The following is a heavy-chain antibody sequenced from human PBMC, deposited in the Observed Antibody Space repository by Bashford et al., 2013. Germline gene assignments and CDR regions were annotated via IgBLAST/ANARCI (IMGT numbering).Heavy chain of an antibody. D-gene: IGHD4-23*01. CDR1: GFSLSTSGVG. CDR2: IYWNDDK. J-gene: IGHJ4*02. V-gene: IGHV2-5*01. Sequence: SGPTLVKPTQTLTLTCTFSGFSLSTSGVGVGWIRQPPGKALEWLALIYWNDDKRYSPSLKSRLTITKDTSKNQVVLTMTNMDPVDTATYYCAHRLSHYGGNSVHFDYWGQGTLVTVSS. CDR3: AHRLSHYGGNSVHFDY.